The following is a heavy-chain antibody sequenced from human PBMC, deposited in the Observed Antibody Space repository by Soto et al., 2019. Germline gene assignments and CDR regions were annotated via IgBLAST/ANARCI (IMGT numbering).Heavy chain of an antibody. CDR3: ARSGYLTENIVAAGTGAYYYGMDV. D-gene: IGHD6-13*01. CDR1: GYTFTGYY. J-gene: IGHJ6*02. CDR2: INPNSGGT. V-gene: IGHV1-2*04. Sequence: GASVKVSCKASGYTFTGYYMHWVRQAPGQGLEWMGWINPNSGGTNYAQKFQGWVTMTRDTSISTAYMELSRLRSDDTAVYYCARSGYLTENIVAAGTGAYYYGMDVWGQGTTVTVSS.